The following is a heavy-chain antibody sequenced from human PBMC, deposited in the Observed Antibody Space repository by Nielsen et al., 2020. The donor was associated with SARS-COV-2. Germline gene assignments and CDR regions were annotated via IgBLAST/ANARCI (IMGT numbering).Heavy chain of an antibody. D-gene: IGHD3-10*01. CDR2: ISSSGSTI. CDR3: AKDHNEDYYGSGRARWFDP. CDR1: GFTFSSYE. Sequence: GGSLRLSCAASGFTFSSYEMNWVRQAPGKGLEWVSYISSSGSTIYYADSVKGRFTISRDNSKNTLYLQMNSLRAEDTAVYYCAKDHNEDYYGSGRARWFDPWGQGTLVTVSS. V-gene: IGHV3-48*03. J-gene: IGHJ5*02.